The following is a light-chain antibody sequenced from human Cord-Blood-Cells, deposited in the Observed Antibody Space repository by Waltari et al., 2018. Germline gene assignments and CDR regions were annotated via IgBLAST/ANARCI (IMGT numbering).Light chain of an antibody. Sequence: DIQMTQSPSSLSASVGDRVTITCQASQDISNYLNWYQQKPGKAPKLLIYDASNLETGVPSRISGSGSATDFTFTISSLHPEDIATYYCQQYDNLPLTFGGGTKVEIK. CDR3: QQYDNLPLT. V-gene: IGKV1-33*01. CDR2: DAS. J-gene: IGKJ4*01. CDR1: QDISNY.